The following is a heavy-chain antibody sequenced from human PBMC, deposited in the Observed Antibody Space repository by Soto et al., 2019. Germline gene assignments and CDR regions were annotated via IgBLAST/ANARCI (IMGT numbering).Heavy chain of an antibody. Sequence: HPGGSLRLSCAASGFTFSSYAMHWVRQAPGKGLEWVAVISYDGSNKYYADSVKGRFTISRDNSKNTLYLQMNSLRAEDTAVYFCARDATSFHYYGSGSYDWFDPWGQGTLVTVSS. J-gene: IGHJ5*02. CDR3: ARDATSFHYYGSGSYDWFDP. CDR2: ISYDGSNK. CDR1: GFTFSSYA. V-gene: IGHV3-30-3*01. D-gene: IGHD3-10*01.